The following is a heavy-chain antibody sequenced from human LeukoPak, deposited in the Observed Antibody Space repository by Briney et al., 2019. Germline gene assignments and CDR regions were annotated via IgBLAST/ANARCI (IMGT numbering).Heavy chain of an antibody. CDR3: ARDLRSNYEPYFDY. D-gene: IGHD4-11*01. CDR1: DYSISSGYN. J-gene: IGHJ4*02. V-gene: IGHV4-38-2*02. Sequence: SETLSLTCAVSDYSISSGYNWGWIRQPPGKGLEWIGSIYHSGTTYYNPSLKSRVTISVDTSKNQFSLKLSSVTAADTAVYYCARDLRSNYEPYFDYWGQGTLVTVSS. CDR2: IYHSGTT.